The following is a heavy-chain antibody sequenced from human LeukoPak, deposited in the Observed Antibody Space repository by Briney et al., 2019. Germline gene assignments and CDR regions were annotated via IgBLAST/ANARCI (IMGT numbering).Heavy chain of an antibody. J-gene: IGHJ4*02. Sequence: GGSLRLSCAASGFPFSTYAMSWVRQAPGKGLEWVSAITSSGGTTYYADSVKGRFTISRDNSKNTLYLQINSLRAEDTAVYYCAREGDYWGRGTLVTVSS. CDR2: ITSSGGTT. CDR1: GFPFSTYA. CDR3: AREGDY. V-gene: IGHV3-23*01.